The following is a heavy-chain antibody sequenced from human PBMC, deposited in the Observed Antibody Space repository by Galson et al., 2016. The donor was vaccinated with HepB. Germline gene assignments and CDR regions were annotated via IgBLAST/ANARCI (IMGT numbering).Heavy chain of an antibody. CDR1: QLSISSSA. V-gene: IGHV3-23*01. D-gene: IGHD2-15*01. J-gene: IGHJ4*02. Sequence: SLRLSCAVSQLSISSSAMSWVRQAPGKGLEWVSSISAGGGSEYTDSVKGRFTTSRDISKNTLYLQMNSLRAEDTAVYYCATSVVGRGTKMFDYWGQGTLVPVSS. CDR3: ATSVVGRGTKMFDY. CDR2: ISAGGGSE.